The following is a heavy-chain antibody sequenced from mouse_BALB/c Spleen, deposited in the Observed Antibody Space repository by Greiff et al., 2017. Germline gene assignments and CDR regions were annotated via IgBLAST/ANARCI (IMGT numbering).Heavy chain of an antibody. CDR1: GFTFSSYA. Sequence: EVKLVESGGGLVKPGGSLKLSCAASGFTFSSYAMSWVRQTPEKRLEWVASISSGGSTYYPDSVKGRFTISRDNARNILYLQMSSLRSEDTAMYYCARGLDWYFDVWGAGTTVTVSS. J-gene: IGHJ1*01. D-gene: IGHD4-1*01. CDR3: ARGLDWYFDV. V-gene: IGHV5-6-5*01. CDR2: ISSGGST.